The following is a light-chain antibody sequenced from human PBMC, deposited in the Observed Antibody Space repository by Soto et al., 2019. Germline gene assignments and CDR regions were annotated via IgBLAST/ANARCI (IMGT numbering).Light chain of an antibody. CDR2: RAS. V-gene: IGKV1-33*01. CDR1: QGIKKN. J-gene: IGKJ2*01. CDR3: LQYEELPFT. Sequence: DIQMTQSPSSLSASVGDRVTITCQASQGIKKNLDWYQQKPGETPQLLIYRASTLRGGVPSRFSGGGSGTYFTFPINNVKTHDFATYLYLQYEELPFTFVQVIKLEIK.